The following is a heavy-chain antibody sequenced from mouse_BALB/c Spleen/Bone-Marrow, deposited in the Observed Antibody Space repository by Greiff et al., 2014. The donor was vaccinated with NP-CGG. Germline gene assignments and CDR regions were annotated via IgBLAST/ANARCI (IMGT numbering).Heavy chain of an antibody. CDR2: IYPGDGDT. J-gene: IGHJ4*01. Sequence: QVQLQQPGAELARPGASVKLSCKASGYTSTGYWVQWVKQRPGQGLEWIGTIYPGDGDTRYTQKFKGKATLTADKSSSTAYMQLSSLASEDSAVYYCARSNYPYAMDYWGQGTSVTVSS. CDR1: GYTSTGYW. CDR3: ARSNYPYAMDY. V-gene: IGHV1-87*01. D-gene: IGHD2-5*01.